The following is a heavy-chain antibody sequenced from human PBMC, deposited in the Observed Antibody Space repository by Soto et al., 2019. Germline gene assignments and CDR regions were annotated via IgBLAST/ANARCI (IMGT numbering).Heavy chain of an antibody. D-gene: IGHD6-19*01. J-gene: IGHJ6*01. CDR1: GFTFRNYW. CDR2: IDSDGSET. CDR3: ASPIAEAGTRLYFYVLDA. Sequence: EVRLVESGGGLVQPGGSLRLSCAASGFTFRNYWMHWVRQVPGKGLVWVSRIDSDGSETNYADSVKGRFTISRDNPKNTVYLQMNSLRTEDTAVYYCASPIAEAGTRLYFYVLDAWGQGTTVTVSS. V-gene: IGHV3-74*01.